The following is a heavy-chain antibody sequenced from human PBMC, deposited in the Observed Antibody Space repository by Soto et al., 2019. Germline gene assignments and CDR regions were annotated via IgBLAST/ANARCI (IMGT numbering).Heavy chain of an antibody. J-gene: IGHJ3*01. CDR1: GVTFRGFW. Sequence: PVSLSDVACGVTFRGFWMTWIRQAPGKGLEWLSYISNSGGTIYYADSVKGRFTVSRDNAKQSLYLQMNSLRAEDTAVYYCATPWAFGVWGQGTLVTVSS. CDR2: ISNSGGTI. CDR3: ATPWAFGV. V-gene: IGHV3-11*01.